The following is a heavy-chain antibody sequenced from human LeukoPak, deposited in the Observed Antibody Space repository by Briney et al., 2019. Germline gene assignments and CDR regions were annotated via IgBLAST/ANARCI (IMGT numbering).Heavy chain of an antibody. CDR3: ARDSDYWELLGDAFDA. CDR2: IWYDRSNE. V-gene: IGHV3-33*01. J-gene: IGHJ3*01. CDR1: GFTFSSYG. Sequence: GGSPRLSCAASGFTFSSYGIHWVRQAPGKGREWVAVIWYDRSNEYYADSVKGRFTVSRDNSKNTLYLQMNSLRAEDTAMYYCARDSDYWELLGDAFDAWGQGTMVFVSS. D-gene: IGHD1-26*01.